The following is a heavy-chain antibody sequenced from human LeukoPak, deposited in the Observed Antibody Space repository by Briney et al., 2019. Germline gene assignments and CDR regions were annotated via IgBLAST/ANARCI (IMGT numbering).Heavy chain of an antibody. CDR1: GCTFTSYG. D-gene: IGHD6-19*01. V-gene: IGHV1-18*01. CDR2: IIAYNGNT. CDR3: ARARQWLPTGGFDY. J-gene: IGHJ4*02. Sequence: WASVKVSCKASGCTFTSYGISWGRRAPGQGVEGMGWIIAYNGNTNYAQKLQGRVTMTTDTSTSTAYMELRSLRSDDTAVYYCARARQWLPTGGFDYWGQGTLVTVSS.